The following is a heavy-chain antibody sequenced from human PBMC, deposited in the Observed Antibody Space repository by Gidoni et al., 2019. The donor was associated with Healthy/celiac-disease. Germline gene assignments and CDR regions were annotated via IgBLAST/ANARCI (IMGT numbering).Heavy chain of an antibody. CDR3: AKVRSYDSSGYSFDY. CDR1: GFPFSSYA. Sequence: EVQLLESGGGLVQPGGSLRLSCAASGFPFSSYAMSWVRQAPGKGLEWVSAISGSGGSTYYADSVKGRFTISRDNSKNTLYLQMNSLRAEDTAVYYCAKVRSYDSSGYSFDYWGQGTLVTVSS. J-gene: IGHJ4*02. V-gene: IGHV3-23*01. D-gene: IGHD3-22*01. CDR2: ISGSGGST.